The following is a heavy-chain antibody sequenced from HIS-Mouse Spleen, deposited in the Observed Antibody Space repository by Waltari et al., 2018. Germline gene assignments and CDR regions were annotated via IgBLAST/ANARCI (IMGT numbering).Heavy chain of an antibody. Sequence: QLQLQESGPGLVKPSEPLPLPCTVSGCSISSRTYYWGWIRQPPGKGLEWIGSIYYSGSTYYNPSLKSRVTISVDTSKNQFSLKLSSVTAADTAVYYCAREIPYSSSWYDWYFDLWGRGTLVTVSS. CDR3: AREIPYSSSWYDWYFDL. CDR1: GCSISSRTYY. V-gene: IGHV4-39*07. CDR2: IYYSGST. J-gene: IGHJ2*01. D-gene: IGHD6-13*01.